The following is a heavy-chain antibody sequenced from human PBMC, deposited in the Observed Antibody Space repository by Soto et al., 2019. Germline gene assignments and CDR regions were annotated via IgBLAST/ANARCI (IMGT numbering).Heavy chain of an antibody. CDR2: IIPIFGTA. V-gene: IGHV1-69*12. D-gene: IGHD2-15*01. CDR1: GGTFSSYA. Sequence: QVQLVQAGAEVKKPGSSVKVSCKASGGTFSSYAISWVRQAPGQGLEWMGVIIPIFGTANYAQKFQGRVTITADESTSSSYQELSSLRCADTAVYYCARESLYCSGGSCYFHTGIVDWGQGTLVTVSS. J-gene: IGHJ4*02. CDR3: ARESLYCSGGSCYFHTGIVD.